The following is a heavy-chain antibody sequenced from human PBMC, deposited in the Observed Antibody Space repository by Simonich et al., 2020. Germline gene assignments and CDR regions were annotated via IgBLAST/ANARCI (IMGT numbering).Heavy chain of an antibody. CDR3: ARWAYSSSYFDY. D-gene: IGHD6-6*01. J-gene: IGHJ4*01. Sequence: QLQLQESGPGLVKPSETLSLTCTVSGGSISSSSYYWGWIRKPPGKGREWIGSIYYRGRTYNNPTLKSRVTISVDTSKNPFSLKLSSVTAADTAVYYCARWAYSSSYFDYWGHGTLVTVSS. CDR1: GGSISSSSYY. V-gene: IGHV4-39*01. CDR2: IYYRGRT.